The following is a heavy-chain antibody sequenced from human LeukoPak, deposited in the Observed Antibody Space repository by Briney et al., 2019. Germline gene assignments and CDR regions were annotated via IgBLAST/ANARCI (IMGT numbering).Heavy chain of an antibody. V-gene: IGHV4-38-2*02. CDR2: IYHSGST. Sequence: PSETLSLTCTVSGYSISSGYYWGWIRQPPGKGLEWIGSIYHSGSTYYNPSLKSRVTISVDTSKNHFSLKLSSVPAADTAVYYCARGGDDFWSGYPWGYFDYWGQGTLVTVSS. J-gene: IGHJ4*02. CDR1: GYSISSGYY. D-gene: IGHD3-3*01. CDR3: ARGGDDFWSGYPWGYFDY.